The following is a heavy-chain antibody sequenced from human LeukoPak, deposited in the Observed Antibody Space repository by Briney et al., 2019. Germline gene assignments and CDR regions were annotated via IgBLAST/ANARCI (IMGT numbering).Heavy chain of an antibody. V-gene: IGHV3-21*01. Sequence: PGRSLRLGCAAAGFTLSSYSMNWVRQAPGKGLEWVSSISSSSSYIHYADSVKGRFTISRDNAKNSLYLQMNSLRDEESTVSYCARGIPAAGRGGVFDYWGQGTLVTVSS. CDR2: ISSSSSYI. D-gene: IGHD6-13*01. CDR1: GFTLSSYS. CDR3: ARGIPAAGRGGVFDY. J-gene: IGHJ4*02.